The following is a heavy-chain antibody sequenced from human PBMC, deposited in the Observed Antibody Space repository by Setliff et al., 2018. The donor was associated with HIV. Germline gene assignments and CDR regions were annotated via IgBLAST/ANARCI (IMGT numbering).Heavy chain of an antibody. CDR3: ARTTSTYYDFWSGYSGADAFDI. J-gene: IGHJ3*02. CDR2: IYYSGST. D-gene: IGHD3-3*01. CDR1: GDSISSSSYY. Sequence: SETLSLTCTVSGDSISSSSYYWGWIRQPPGKGLEWIGSIYYSGSTYYNPSLKSRVIISVDTSKNQFSLKLSSVTAADTAVYYCARTTSTYYDFWSGYSGADAFDIWGQGTMVTVSS. V-gene: IGHV4-39*01.